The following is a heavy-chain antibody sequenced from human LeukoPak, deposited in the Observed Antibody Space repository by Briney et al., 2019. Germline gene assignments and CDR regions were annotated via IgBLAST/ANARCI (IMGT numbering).Heavy chain of an antibody. D-gene: IGHD3-10*01. Sequence: GGSLRLSCAASGFTFSSYWMSWVRQAPGKGLEWVANIKQDGSEKYYVDSVKGRFTISRDNAKNSLYLQMNSLRAEDTAVYYCARGGSGSYWAGDYWGQGTLVTVSS. J-gene: IGHJ4*02. V-gene: IGHV3-7*01. CDR1: GFTFSSYW. CDR3: ARGGSGSYWAGDY. CDR2: IKQDGSEK.